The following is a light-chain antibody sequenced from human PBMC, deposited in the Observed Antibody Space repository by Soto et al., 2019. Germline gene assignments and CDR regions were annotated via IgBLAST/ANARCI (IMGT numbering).Light chain of an antibody. J-gene: IGKJ4*01. Sequence: DIQITQSPSTLSASVGDRVTITCRASQTILSWLAWYQLKPGKAPKLLIYDASILESGVPSRFSGTRSGAEFTLTISSLQPDDFATYYCQHYYEYPLTFGGGTKVDIK. CDR2: DAS. CDR1: QTILSW. CDR3: QHYYEYPLT. V-gene: IGKV1-5*01.